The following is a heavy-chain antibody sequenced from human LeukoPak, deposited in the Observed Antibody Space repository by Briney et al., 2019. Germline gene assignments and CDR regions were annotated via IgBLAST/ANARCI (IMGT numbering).Heavy chain of an antibody. V-gene: IGHV1-2*06. Sequence: GASVKVSCKASGYTFTGYYMHWVRQAPGQGLEWMGRINPNSGGTNYAQKFQGRVTMTRDTSISTAYMELSRLRSDDTAVYYCARAAYYGSSGHLIDYWGQGTLVTVSS. CDR1: GYTFTGYY. J-gene: IGHJ4*02. CDR2: INPNSGGT. D-gene: IGHD3-22*01. CDR3: ARAAYYGSSGHLIDY.